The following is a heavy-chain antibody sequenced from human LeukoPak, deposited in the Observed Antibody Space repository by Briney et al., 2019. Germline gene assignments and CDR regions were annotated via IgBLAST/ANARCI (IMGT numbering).Heavy chain of an antibody. CDR2: IKSKTDGGTT. CDR3: TTDYGSGSRIDY. J-gene: IGHJ4*02. V-gene: IGHV3-15*01. D-gene: IGHD3-10*01. CDR1: GFTFSNAW. Sequence: AGGSLRLSCAASGFTFSNAWMGWVRQAPGKGLEWVGRIKSKTDGGTTDYAAPVKGRFTISRDDSKNTLFLQMNSLKTEDTAVYYCTTDYGSGSRIDYWGQGTLVTVSS.